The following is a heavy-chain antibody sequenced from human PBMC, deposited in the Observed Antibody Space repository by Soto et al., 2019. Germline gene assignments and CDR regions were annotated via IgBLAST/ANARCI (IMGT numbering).Heavy chain of an antibody. V-gene: IGHV3-21*01. CDR2: ISSSSSYI. D-gene: IGHD1-26*01. Sequence: CGCMSLCSASSGVTVSSSSMNWVRQATGKGLEWVSSISSSSSYIYYADSVKGRFTISRDNAKNSLYLQMNSLRAEDTAVYHCARGGGARGAYGMDVWGQRTTVTVSS. CDR1: GVTVSSSS. J-gene: IGHJ6*02. CDR3: ARGGGARGAYGMDV.